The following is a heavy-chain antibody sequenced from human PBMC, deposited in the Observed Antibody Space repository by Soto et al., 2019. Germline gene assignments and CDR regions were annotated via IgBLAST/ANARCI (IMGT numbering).Heavy chain of an antibody. CDR1: GDSVTSSTFY. Sequence: SETLSLTCIVSGDSVTSSTFYWGWIRQPPGKGLEWIGSIYYSGSAYYSPSLKSRVTMSVDTSKNQLSLELRSVTAADTAVYYCARLHCNSPNCVPLDPWGQGTLVTVSS. CDR2: IYYSGSA. J-gene: IGHJ5*02. CDR3: ARLHCNSPNCVPLDP. V-gene: IGHV4-39*01. D-gene: IGHD2-2*01.